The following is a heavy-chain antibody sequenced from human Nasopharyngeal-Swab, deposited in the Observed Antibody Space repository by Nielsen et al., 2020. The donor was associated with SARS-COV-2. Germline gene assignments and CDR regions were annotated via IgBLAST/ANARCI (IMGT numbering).Heavy chain of an antibody. CDR1: GGSISSSSYY. D-gene: IGHD2-2*01. V-gene: IGHV4-39*07. CDR3: ARYAGGYCSSTSCYAIPI. J-gene: IGHJ4*02. Sequence: SETLSLTCTVSGGSISSSSYYWGWIRQPTGKGLERIGSIYYSGSTYYNPSLKSRVTISVDTSKNQFSLKLSSVTAADTAVYYCARYAGGYCSSTSCYAIPIWGQGTLVTVSS. CDR2: IYYSGST.